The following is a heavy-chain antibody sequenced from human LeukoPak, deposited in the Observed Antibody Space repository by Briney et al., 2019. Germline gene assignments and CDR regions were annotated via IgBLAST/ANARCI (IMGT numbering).Heavy chain of an antibody. Sequence: PSETLSLTCTVSGGSISSNSYYWGWIRQPPGKGLEWIGSIYYSGTTYYNPSLQSRVTISVDTSKNQFSLRLSSVTTADTALYYCVRGYHDVSSGHPKNFDYWDRGTLVTVSS. V-gene: IGHV4-39*01. CDR1: GGSISSNSYY. D-gene: IGHD3-3*01. CDR3: VRGYHDVSSGHPKNFDY. CDR2: IYYSGTT. J-gene: IGHJ4*02.